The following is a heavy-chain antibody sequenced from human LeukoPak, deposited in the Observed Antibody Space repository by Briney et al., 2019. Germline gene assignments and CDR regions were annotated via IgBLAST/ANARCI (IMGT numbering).Heavy chain of an antibody. V-gene: IGHV4-59*08. CDR3: ARAGSGYSFDY. D-gene: IGHD3-10*01. CDR2: LYYSGST. CDR1: GTSISTYY. Sequence: SETLSLTCTVSGTSISTYYWSWIRQPPGKGLEWVGYLYYSGSTSYNPSLKSRVTISVDTSKNQFSLRLSSVPAADTAVYYCARAGSGYSFDYWGQGTLVTVSS. J-gene: IGHJ4*02.